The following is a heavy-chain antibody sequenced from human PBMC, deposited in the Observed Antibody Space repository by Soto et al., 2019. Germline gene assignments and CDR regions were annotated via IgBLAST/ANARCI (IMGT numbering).Heavy chain of an antibody. V-gene: IGHV3-66*01. CDR1: GFTVSSKY. Sequence: EVQLVESGGGLVQPGGSLRLSCAASGFTVSSKYMSWVRQAPGKGLEWVSLIQSGGPTYYADSVKGRFTISRDTSENTVHLQMDSLRAEDTAVYYCARDDDLCDGGRCYGVPLDVWGKWTTVTVSS. CDR3: ARDDDLCDGGRCYGVPLDV. D-gene: IGHD2-15*01. J-gene: IGHJ6*04. CDR2: IQSGGPT.